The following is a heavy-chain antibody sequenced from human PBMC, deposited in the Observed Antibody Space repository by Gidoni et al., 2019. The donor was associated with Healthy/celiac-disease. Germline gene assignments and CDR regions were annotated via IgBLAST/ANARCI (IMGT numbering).Heavy chain of an antibody. J-gene: IGHJ5*02. Sequence: EVQLVESGGGLVKPGGSLRLSCAASGFTFSSYSMNWVRQAPGKGLEWVSSISSSSSYIYYADSVKGRFTISRDNAKNSLYLQMNSLRAEDTAVYYCARVVGARNWFDPWGQGTLVTVSS. V-gene: IGHV3-21*01. D-gene: IGHD1-26*01. CDR2: ISSSSSYI. CDR1: GFTFSSYS. CDR3: ARVVGARNWFDP.